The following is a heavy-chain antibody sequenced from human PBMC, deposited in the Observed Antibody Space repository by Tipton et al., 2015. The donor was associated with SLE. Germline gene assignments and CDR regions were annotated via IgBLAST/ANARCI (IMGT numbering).Heavy chain of an antibody. D-gene: IGHD2-15*01. CDR1: GYTFTSYG. J-gene: IGHJ6*03. V-gene: IGHV1-3*01. Sequence: QSGAEVKKPGASVKVSCKASGYTFTSYGISWVRQPPGQGLEWMGWINAGNGNTKYSQKFQGRVTITRDTSASTAYMELSSLRSEDTAVYYCARVGVVAATHYYYYMDVWGKGTTVTVSS. CDR2: INAGNGNT. CDR3: ARVGVVAATHYYYYMDV.